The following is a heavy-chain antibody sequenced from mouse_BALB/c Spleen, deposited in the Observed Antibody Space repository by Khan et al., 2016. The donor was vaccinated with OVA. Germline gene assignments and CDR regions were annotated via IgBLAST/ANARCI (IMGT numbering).Heavy chain of an antibody. J-gene: IGHJ3*01. CDR3: ARSCDGAWFAY. CDR2: IYPGSGST. Sequence: QVQLQQPGPELVKPGASVKMSCKVSGFTFTDYVITWVKQRTGQGLEWIGEIYPGSGSTYYNEKFKGKATLTADKSSNTVNTKLSSLTSEDSAVYVCARSCDGAWFAYWGQGTLVTVSA. CDR1: GFTFTDYV. V-gene: IGHV1-77*01.